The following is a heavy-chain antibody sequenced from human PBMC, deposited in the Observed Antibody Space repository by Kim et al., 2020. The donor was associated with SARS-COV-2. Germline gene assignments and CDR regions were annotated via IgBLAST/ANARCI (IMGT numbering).Heavy chain of an antibody. CDR2: ISYDGSNK. J-gene: IGHJ6*02. D-gene: IGHD6-19*01. Sequence: GGSLRLSCAASGFTFSSYAMHWVRQAPGKGLEWVAVISYDGSNKYYADSVKGRFTISRDNSKNTLYLQMNSLRAEDTAVYYCARARHRPWLVTLTSLYYYYYYGMDVWGQGTPVTVSS. CDR1: GFTFSSYA. V-gene: IGHV3-30*04. CDR3: ARARHRPWLVTLTSLYYYYYYGMDV.